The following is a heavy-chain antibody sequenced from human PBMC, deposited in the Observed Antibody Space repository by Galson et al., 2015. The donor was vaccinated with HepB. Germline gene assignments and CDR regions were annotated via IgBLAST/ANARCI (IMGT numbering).Heavy chain of an antibody. CDR2: ISCDGSKK. Sequence: SLRLSCAASGFTLSTYVMHWVRQAPGKGLEWVAVISCDGSKKDYADSVKGRFTISRDNSKNTPYLQMDGLRPEDAALYYCASWVDYDILTGYYGGPGLFDYWGQGTLVTVSS. V-gene: IGHV3-30*04. CDR1: GFTLSTYV. D-gene: IGHD3-9*01. J-gene: IGHJ4*02. CDR3: ASWVDYDILTGYYGGPGLFDY.